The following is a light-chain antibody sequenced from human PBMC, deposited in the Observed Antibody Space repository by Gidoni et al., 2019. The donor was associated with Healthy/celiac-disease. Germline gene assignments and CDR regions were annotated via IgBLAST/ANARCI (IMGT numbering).Light chain of an antibody. V-gene: IGKV4-1*01. J-gene: IGKJ1*01. CDR3: QQYYSTPRT. Sequence: VALGERATINCKSSQSVLYSSNNKNYLAWYQQKPGQPPKLLIYWASTRESGVPDRFSGSGSGTDFTLTISSLQAEDVAVYYCQQYYSTPRTFGQGTKVEIK. CDR1: QSVLYSSNNKNY. CDR2: WAS.